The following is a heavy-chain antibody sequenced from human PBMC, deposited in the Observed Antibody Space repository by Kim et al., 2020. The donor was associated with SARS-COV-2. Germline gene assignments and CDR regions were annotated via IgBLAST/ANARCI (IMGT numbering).Heavy chain of an antibody. J-gene: IGHJ6*02. CDR1: GFTFDDYA. Sequence: GGSLRLSCAASGFTFDDYAMHWVRQAPGKGLEWVSGISWNSGSTGYADSVKGRFTISRDNAKNSLYLQMNSLRAEDTALYYCAKEILYGSGSYPGMDVWGQGTTVTVSS. CDR2: ISWNSGST. CDR3: AKEILYGSGSYPGMDV. D-gene: IGHD3-10*01. V-gene: IGHV3-9*01.